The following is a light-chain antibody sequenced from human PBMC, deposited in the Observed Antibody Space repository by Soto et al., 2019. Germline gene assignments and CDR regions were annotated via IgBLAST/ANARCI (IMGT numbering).Light chain of an antibody. CDR1: SSNIGSTT. V-gene: IGLV1-44*01. CDR2: TNN. J-gene: IGLJ3*02. CDR3: AAWDDSLNGWV. Sequence: QSVLTQPPSASGTHGQRVSISCSGSSSNIGSTTVSWYQQLPGTAPKLLIYTNNQRPSGVPDRSSGSKSDTSASLAISGLQSEDEADYYCAAWDDSLNGWVFGGGTKLTVL.